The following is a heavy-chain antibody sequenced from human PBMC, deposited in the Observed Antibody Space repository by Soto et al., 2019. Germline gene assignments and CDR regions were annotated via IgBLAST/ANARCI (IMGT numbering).Heavy chain of an antibody. CDR2: IDHSGST. CDR3: ARRGRYKTMTIVPAFDF. CDR1: GGSLSVYS. D-gene: IGHD3-10*01. Sequence: QVQLQQWGAGLLKPSETLSLTCAFYGGSLSVYSWSWIRQPPGKGLEWIGYIDHSGSTNYNPSLKSRLIISVDTSKRHFYLNLTSVTAADTALYYCARRGRYKTMTIVPAFDFWCQGTMVSVSS. J-gene: IGHJ5*01. V-gene: IGHV4-34*02.